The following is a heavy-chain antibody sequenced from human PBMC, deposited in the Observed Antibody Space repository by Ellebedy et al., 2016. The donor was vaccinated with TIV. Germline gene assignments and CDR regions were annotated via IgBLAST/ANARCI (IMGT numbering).Heavy chain of an antibody. J-gene: IGHJ4*02. Sequence: GESLKISXAASGFTFSSYAMHWVRQAPGKGLEWVAVISYDGSNKYYADSVKGRFTISRDNSKNTLYLQMNSLRAEDTAVYYCATLALEPATSWGQGTLVTVSS. CDR2: ISYDGSNK. CDR3: ATLALEPATS. D-gene: IGHD1-1*01. CDR1: GFTFSSYA. V-gene: IGHV3-30-3*01.